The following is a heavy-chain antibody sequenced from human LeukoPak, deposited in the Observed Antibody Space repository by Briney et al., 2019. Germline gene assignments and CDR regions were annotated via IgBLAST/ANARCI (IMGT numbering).Heavy chain of an antibody. D-gene: IGHD3-3*01. J-gene: IGHJ5*02. CDR2: IYPGDSDT. CDR1: GYSFTSYW. V-gene: IGHV5-51*01. Sequence: GESLKISCKGSGYSFTSYWIGWVRQMPGKGLEWMGIIYPGDSDTRYSPSFQGQVTISADKSISTAYLQWRSLKASDTAMYYCARRDYDFWSGYPIPAHWFAPWGQGTLVTVSS. CDR3: ARRDYDFWSGYPIPAHWFAP.